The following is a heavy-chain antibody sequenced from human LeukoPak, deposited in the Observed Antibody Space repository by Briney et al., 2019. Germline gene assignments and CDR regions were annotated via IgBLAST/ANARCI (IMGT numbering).Heavy chain of an antibody. J-gene: IGHJ4*02. D-gene: IGHD6-13*01. V-gene: IGHV1-46*01. CDR2: INPSGGST. CDR1: GDTFTSNY. Sequence: GASVKLSCKASGDTFTSNYMNWVRQALGQGLEWMGIINPSGGSTSYAQKFQGRVTMTRDTSTSTVYMELSSLRSEDTAVYYCARGHSSSWLDFDYWGRGTLVTVSS. CDR3: ARGHSSSWLDFDY.